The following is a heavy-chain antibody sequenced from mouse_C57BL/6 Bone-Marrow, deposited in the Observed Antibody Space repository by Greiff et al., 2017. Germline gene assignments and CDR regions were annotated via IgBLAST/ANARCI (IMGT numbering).Heavy chain of an antibody. J-gene: IGHJ4*01. CDR1: GYTFTSYW. CDR2: IDPNSCGT. Sequence: QVQLQQPGAELVKPGASVKLSCKASGYTFTSYWMPWVKQRPGRGLEWIGRIDPNSCGTKYNEKFKSKATLTVDKPSSTAYMQLSSLTSEDSAVYDCARDYYGSSYGDYAMDYWGQGTSVTVSS. V-gene: IGHV1-72*01. CDR3: ARDYYGSSYGDYAMDY. D-gene: IGHD1-1*01.